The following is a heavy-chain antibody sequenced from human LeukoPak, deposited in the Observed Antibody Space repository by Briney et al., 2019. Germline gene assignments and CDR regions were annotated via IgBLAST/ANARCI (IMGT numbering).Heavy chain of an antibody. CDR3: ARDPAIFGVVPPYYYYMDV. D-gene: IGHD3-3*01. V-gene: IGHV3-21*01. CDR2: ISSSSRYI. Sequence: PGGSLRLSCSASGFTFSTYSMNWVRQAPGKGLEWVSSISSSSRYIYYADSVKGRFTISRDNAKNSLYLQMNSLRAEDSAVYYCARDPAIFGVVPPYYYYMDVWGKGTTVTVS. J-gene: IGHJ6*03. CDR1: GFTFSTYS.